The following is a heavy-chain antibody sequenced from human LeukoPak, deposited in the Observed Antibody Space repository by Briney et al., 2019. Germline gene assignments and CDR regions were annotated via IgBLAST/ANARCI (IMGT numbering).Heavy chain of an antibody. CDR1: GGSVSSGSYY. V-gene: IGHV4-39*01. CDR3: ARRPVTKYSLIDY. CDR2: IYYSGST. J-gene: IGHJ4*02. D-gene: IGHD5-18*01. Sequence: SETLSLTCTVSGGSVSSGSYYWGWIRQPPGKGLEWIGSIYYSGSTYYNPSLKSRVTISVDTSKNQFSLKLSSVTAADTAVYYCARRPVTKYSLIDYWGQGTLVTVSS.